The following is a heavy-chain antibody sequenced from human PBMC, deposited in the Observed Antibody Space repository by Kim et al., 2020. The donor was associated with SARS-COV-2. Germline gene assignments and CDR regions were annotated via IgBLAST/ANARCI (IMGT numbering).Heavy chain of an antibody. CDR3: AKSGIVATILPLYGMDV. J-gene: IGHJ6*02. Sequence: GGSLRLSCAASGFTFSSYAMSWVRQAPGKGLEWVSAISGSGGSTYYADSVKGRFTISRDNSKNTLYLQMNSLRAEDTAVYYCAKSGIVATILPLYGMDVWGQGTTGTVS. CDR1: GFTFSSYA. CDR2: ISGSGGST. V-gene: IGHV3-23*01. D-gene: IGHD5-12*01.